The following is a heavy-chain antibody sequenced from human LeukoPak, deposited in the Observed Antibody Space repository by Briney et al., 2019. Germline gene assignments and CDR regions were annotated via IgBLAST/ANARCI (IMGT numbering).Heavy chain of an antibody. Sequence: SGPTLVNPTQTLTLTCTFSGFSLSTSGVGVGWIRQPPGKALEWLALIYWNDDKRYSPSLKSRLTITKDTSKNQVVLTMTNMDPVDTATYYCAHEFGYGSGSFVHGMDVWGQGTTVTVSS. CDR3: AHEFGYGSGSFVHGMDV. V-gene: IGHV2-5*01. J-gene: IGHJ6*02. CDR2: IYWNDDK. D-gene: IGHD3-10*01. CDR1: GFSLSTSGVG.